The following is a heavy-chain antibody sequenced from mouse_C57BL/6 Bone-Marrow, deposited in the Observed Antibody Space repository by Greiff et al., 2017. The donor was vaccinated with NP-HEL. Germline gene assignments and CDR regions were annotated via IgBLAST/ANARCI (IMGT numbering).Heavy chain of an antibody. V-gene: IGHV1-55*01. Sequence: QVQLQQPGAELVKPGASVKMSCKASGYTFTSYWITWVKQRPGQGLEWIGDIYPGSGSTNYNEKFKSTATLTVDTSSSPAYMQLRSLTSEDSAVYYCASHRYGSPVAYWGQGTLVTVSA. D-gene: IGHD1-1*01. CDR3: ASHRYGSPVAY. CDR1: GYTFTSYW. J-gene: IGHJ3*01. CDR2: IYPGSGST.